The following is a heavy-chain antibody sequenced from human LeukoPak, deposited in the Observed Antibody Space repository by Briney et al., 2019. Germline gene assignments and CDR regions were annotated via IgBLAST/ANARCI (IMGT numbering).Heavy chain of an antibody. D-gene: IGHD5-18*01. V-gene: IGHV4-34*01. CDR1: GGSFSGYY. J-gene: IGHJ6*03. CDR2: INHSGST. CDR3: ARRRYSYGSGYYYYMDV. Sequence: SETLSLTCAVYGGSFSGYYWSWIRQPPGKGLEWIGEINHSGSTNYNPSLKSRVTISVDTSKNQFSLKLSSVTAADTAVYYCARRRYSYGSGYYYYMDVWGKGTTVTVSS.